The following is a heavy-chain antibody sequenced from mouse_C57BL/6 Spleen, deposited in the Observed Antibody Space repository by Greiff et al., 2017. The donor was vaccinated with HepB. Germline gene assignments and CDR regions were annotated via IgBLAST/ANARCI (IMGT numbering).Heavy chain of an antibody. CDR1: GFTFSDYY. V-gene: IGHV5-16*01. Sequence: EVKLMESEGGLVQPGSSMKLSCTASGFTFSDYYMAWVRQVPDKGLEWVANINYDGSSTYYLDSLKSRFIISRDNAKNILYLQMSSLQSEDPATYYCARSLLLRPCDYWGQGTTLTVSS. D-gene: IGHD1-1*01. J-gene: IGHJ2*01. CDR3: ARSLLLRPCDY. CDR2: INYDGSST.